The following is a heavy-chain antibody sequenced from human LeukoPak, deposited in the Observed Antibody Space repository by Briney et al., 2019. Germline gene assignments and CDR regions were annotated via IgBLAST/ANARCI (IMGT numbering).Heavy chain of an antibody. CDR3: ASNYYDSVSTFDI. V-gene: IGHV3-23*01. CDR2: ISVSGGST. Sequence: GGSLRLSCAASGFTFSSYAMSWVRQAPGKGLEWVSAISVSGGSTYYADSVKGRFTISRHNSKNTLYLQMNSLRAEDTAVYYCASNYYDSVSTFDIWGQGTMVTVSS. D-gene: IGHD3-22*01. CDR1: GFTFSSYA. J-gene: IGHJ3*02.